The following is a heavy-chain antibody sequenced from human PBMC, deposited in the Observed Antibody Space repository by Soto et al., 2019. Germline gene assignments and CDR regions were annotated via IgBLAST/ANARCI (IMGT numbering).Heavy chain of an antibody. V-gene: IGHV4-59*08. J-gene: IGHJ6*02. CDR1: GGSISSYY. D-gene: IGHD3-10*01. Sequence: PSETLSLTCTVSGGSISSYYWSWIRQPPGKGLEWIGYIYYSGSTNYNPSLISRVTISLDTSKNQFSLNLNSVTAADTALYYCARQGFGELHGLVDVWGQGTTVTVSS. CDR2: IYYSGST. CDR3: ARQGFGELHGLVDV.